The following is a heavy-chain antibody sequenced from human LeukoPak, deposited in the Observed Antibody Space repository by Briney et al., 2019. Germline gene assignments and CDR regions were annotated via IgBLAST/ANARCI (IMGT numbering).Heavy chain of an antibody. V-gene: IGHV4-59*01. D-gene: IGHD3-22*01. J-gene: IGHJ4*02. CDR1: GGSISSYY. CDR3: ARRTYFYDSSGYYFDY. Sequence: SETLSLTCTVSGGSISSYYWSWIRQPPGKGLECIGYIYYSGSTNYNPSLRSRVTISVDASKNQFSLKLSSVTAADTAVYYCARRTYFYDSSGYYFDYWGQGTLVTVSS. CDR2: IYYSGST.